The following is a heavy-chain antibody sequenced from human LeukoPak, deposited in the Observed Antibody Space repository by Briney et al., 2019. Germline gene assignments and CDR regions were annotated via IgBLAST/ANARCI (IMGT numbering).Heavy chain of an antibody. CDR3: ARVSRGPHPYYYDSSDYMDY. CDR2: IYSGGST. Sequence: GGSLRLSCAASGFTVSSNYMSWVRQAPGKGLEWVSVIYSGGSTYYADSVKGRFTISRDNSKNTLYLQMNSLRAEDTAVYYCARVSRGPHPYYYDSSDYMDYWGQGTLVTVSS. CDR1: GFTVSSNY. J-gene: IGHJ4*02. D-gene: IGHD3-22*01. V-gene: IGHV3-53*01.